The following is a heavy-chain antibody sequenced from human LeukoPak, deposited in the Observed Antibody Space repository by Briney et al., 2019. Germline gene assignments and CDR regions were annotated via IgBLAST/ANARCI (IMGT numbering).Heavy chain of an antibody. CDR3: ARNEDIVVVVAASGVGVFDY. J-gene: IGHJ4*02. Sequence: ASVKVSCKASGYTFTGYYMHWVRQAPGQGLEWMGWINPNSGGTNYAQKFQGRVTMTRDTSISTAYMELSRLRSDDTAVYYCARNEDIVVVVAASGVGVFDYWGQGTLVTVSS. D-gene: IGHD2-15*01. CDR2: INPNSGGT. CDR1: GYTFTGYY. V-gene: IGHV1-2*02.